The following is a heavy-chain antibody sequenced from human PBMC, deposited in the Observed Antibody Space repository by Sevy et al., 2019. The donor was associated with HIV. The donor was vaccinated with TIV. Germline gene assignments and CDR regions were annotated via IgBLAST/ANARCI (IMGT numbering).Heavy chain of an antibody. J-gene: IGHJ4*02. CDR3: AKDLLPYGSGSYPLDY. CDR2: IGWNSGSV. V-gene: IGHV3-9*01. CDR1: GFRFEDYG. Sequence: GGSLRLSCAASGFRFEDYGMHWVRRAPGKGLEWVSGIGWNSGSVGYAVSVKGRFTIYRDNPKNLLYLQMNSLTSEDTALYYCAKDLLPYGSGSYPLDYWGQGTVVTVSS. D-gene: IGHD3-10*01.